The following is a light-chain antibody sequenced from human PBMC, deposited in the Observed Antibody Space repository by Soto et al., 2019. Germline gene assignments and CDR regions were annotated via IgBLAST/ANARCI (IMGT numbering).Light chain of an antibody. Sequence: EIVMTQSPATLSVSPGERATLSCRASQSVSSNLAWYQQKPGQAPRLLIYGASTRATGIPARFSGSGSGTQFTLTINSLQSEDFAVYHCQQYNNWPTFGPGTKVDIK. CDR3: QQYNNWPT. CDR1: QSVSSN. V-gene: IGKV3-15*01. CDR2: GAS. J-gene: IGKJ3*01.